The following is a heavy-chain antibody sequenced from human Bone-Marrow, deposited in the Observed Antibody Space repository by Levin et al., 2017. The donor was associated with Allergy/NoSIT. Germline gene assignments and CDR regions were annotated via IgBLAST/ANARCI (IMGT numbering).Heavy chain of an antibody. V-gene: IGHV1-2*06. J-gene: IGHJ6*03. D-gene: IGHD6-19*01. CDR3: ARDGYSSNSFVPNMDV. CDR1: GDTFNAHY. Sequence: GASVKVSCKASGDTFNAHYMHWVRQAPGQGLEWMGRINYYGDTHYAQKFQGRVTMTWDTSISTVYMELNSLRSDDTAVYYCARDGYSSNSFVPNMDVWGTGTTVTVSS. CDR2: INYYGDT.